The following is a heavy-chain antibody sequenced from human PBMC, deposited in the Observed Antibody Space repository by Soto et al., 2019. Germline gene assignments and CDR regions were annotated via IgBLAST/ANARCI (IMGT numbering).Heavy chain of an antibody. CDR1: GFTFSSYG. CDR3: ARDQGENYDILTGYYGSWFDP. Sequence: GGSLRLSCAASGFTFSSYGMHWVRQAPGKGLEWVAVIWYDGSNKYYADSVKGRFTISRDNSKNTLYLQMNSLRAEDTAVYSCARDQGENYDILTGYYGSWFDPWGQGTLVTVSS. J-gene: IGHJ5*02. CDR2: IWYDGSNK. D-gene: IGHD3-9*01. V-gene: IGHV3-33*01.